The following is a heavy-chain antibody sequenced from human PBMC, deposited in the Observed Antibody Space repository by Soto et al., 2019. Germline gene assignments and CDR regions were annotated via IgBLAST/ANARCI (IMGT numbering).Heavy chain of an antibody. V-gene: IGHV1-69*13. J-gene: IGHJ4*02. CDR1: VGTFSSYL. CDR3: VRDSGAKLSSS. D-gene: IGHD6-13*01. CDR2: IVPIRRTA. Sequence: SVKVSCKPSVGTFSSYLINWVRQPPGQGLEWLCAIVPIRRTADYAQTFQGRVIITADESARTSYLERRSMRSQDTAVYYCVRDSGAKLSSSWGQGTLVTVS.